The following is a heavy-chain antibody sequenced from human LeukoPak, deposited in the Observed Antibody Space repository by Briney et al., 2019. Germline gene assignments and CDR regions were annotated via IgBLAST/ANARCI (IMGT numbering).Heavy chain of an antibody. D-gene: IGHD4-17*01. J-gene: IGHJ4*02. Sequence: GGSLRLSCAASGFTFSSYSMNWIRQAPGKGLEWVSSISSSTSYIYYADSVKGRFTISKDNAKNSLYLQMNSLRAEDTAVYYCARAGGSTVSHSDYWGQGTLVTVTS. CDR2: ISSSTSYI. V-gene: IGHV3-21*01. CDR3: ARAGGSTVSHSDY. CDR1: GFTFSSYS.